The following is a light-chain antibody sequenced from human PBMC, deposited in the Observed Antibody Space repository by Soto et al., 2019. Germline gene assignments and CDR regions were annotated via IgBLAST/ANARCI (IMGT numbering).Light chain of an antibody. CDR2: DAS. CDR1: QDISNY. CDR3: QQYDNLPIT. J-gene: IGKJ5*01. V-gene: IGKV1-33*01. Sequence: DIQMTQSPSSLSASVGDRVTITCQASQDISNYLNWYQQKPGKAPKLLIYDASNLETGVPSRFSGSGSGNDFTFTISSLQPEDIATYYCQQYDNLPITFGQGTRLEIK.